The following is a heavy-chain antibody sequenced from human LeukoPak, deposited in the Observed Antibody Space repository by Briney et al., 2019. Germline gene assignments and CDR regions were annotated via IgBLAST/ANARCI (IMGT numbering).Heavy chain of an antibody. CDR3: ARHPGYSYGYPTGYYYYYMDV. D-gene: IGHD5-18*01. J-gene: IGHJ6*03. CDR2: INHSGST. CDR1: GGSISSSSYY. V-gene: IGHV4-39*01. Sequence: SETLSLTCTVSGGSISSSSYYWGWIRQPPGKGLEWIGEINHSGSTNYNPSLKSRVTISVDTSKNQFSLKLSSVTAADTAVYYCARHPGYSYGYPTGYYYYYMDVWGKGTTVTISS.